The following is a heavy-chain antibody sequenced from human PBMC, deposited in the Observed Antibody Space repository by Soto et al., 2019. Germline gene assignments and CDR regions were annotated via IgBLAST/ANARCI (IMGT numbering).Heavy chain of an antibody. CDR1: GGSFSGYY. J-gene: IGHJ5*02. CDR3: ARKMPTMIVVVIQNWFDP. D-gene: IGHD3-22*01. Sequence: SETLSLTCAVHGGSFSGYYWSWIRQPPGKGLEWIGEINHSGSTNYNPSLKSRVTISVDTSKNQFSLKLSSVTAADTAVYYCARKMPTMIVVVIQNWFDPWGQGTLVTVS. V-gene: IGHV4-34*01. CDR2: INHSGST.